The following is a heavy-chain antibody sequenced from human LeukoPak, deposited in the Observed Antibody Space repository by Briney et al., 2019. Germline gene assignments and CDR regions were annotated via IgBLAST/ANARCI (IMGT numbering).Heavy chain of an antibody. CDR1: DDSIAMYY. Sequence: SETLSLTCSVSDDSIAMYYWTWIRQPPGKGLEWIGYVDHTGSTNFNPSLNGRVSISRDTTKNLFSLRLRSVTAADTAVYYCARDSWYYYDSSGYYLPSGFDYWGQGTLVTVSS. CDR2: VDHTGST. CDR3: ARDSWYYYDSSGYYLPSGFDY. D-gene: IGHD3-22*01. J-gene: IGHJ4*02. V-gene: IGHV4-59*01.